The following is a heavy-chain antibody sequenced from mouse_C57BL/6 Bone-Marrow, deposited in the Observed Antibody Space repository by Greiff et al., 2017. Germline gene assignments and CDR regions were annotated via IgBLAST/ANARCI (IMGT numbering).Heavy chain of an antibody. J-gene: IGHJ3*01. CDR2: IDPSDSYP. CDR1: GYTFTSYW. V-gene: IGHV1-59*01. D-gene: IGHD5-1*01. Sequence: QVQLQQPGAELVRPGTSVKLSCKASGYTFTSYWMHWVKQRPGQGLEWIGVIDPSDSYPNYNQKFKGKATLTVDTSSSTAYMQLSSLTSEDSAVYYCARTYPFAYWGQGTLVTVSA. CDR3: ARTYPFAY.